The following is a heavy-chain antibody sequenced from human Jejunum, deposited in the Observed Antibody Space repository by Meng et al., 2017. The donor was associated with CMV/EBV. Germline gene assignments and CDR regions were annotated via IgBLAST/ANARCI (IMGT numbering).Heavy chain of an antibody. D-gene: IGHD3-22*01. V-gene: IGHV4-39*07. CDR2: IYNNGIT. CDR1: GGSMSGSSYQ. Sequence: QPQPQQSGPGLVNPSETLFLTCTVSGGSMSGSSYQWVWIRQPPGKGLEWIGTIYNNGITSYNPSLKSRVTISVDTSKNQFSLKLTSVTAADTAVYYCARGNYDSSGYYLDYWGQGTLVTVSS. J-gene: IGHJ4*02. CDR3: ARGNYDSSGYYLDY.